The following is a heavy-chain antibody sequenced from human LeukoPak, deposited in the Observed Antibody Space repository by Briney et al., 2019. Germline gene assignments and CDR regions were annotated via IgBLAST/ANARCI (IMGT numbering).Heavy chain of an antibody. V-gene: IGHV1-69*05. D-gene: IGHD3-10*01. CDR1: GGTFSSYA. Sequence: GASVKVSCKASGGTFSSYAISWVRQAPGQGLEWMGGIIPIFGTANYAQKFQGRVTITTDESTSTAYMELSSLRSEDTAVYYCANTHRGVIMHAWFDPWGQGTLVTVSS. CDR2: IIPIFGTA. J-gene: IGHJ5*02. CDR3: ANTHRGVIMHAWFDP.